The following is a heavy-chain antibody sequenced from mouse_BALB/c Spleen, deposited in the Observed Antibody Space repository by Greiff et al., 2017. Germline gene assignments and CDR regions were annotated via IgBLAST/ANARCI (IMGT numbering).Heavy chain of an antibody. CDR2: IYPGNSDT. Sequence: VQLKQSGTVLARPGASVKMSCKASGYTFTSYWMHWVKQRPGQGLEWIGAIYPGNSDTSYNQKFKGKAKLTAVTSTSTAYMELSSLTNEDSAVYYCTKGATMITTRGSYYAMDYWGQGTSVTVSS. D-gene: IGHD2-4*01. J-gene: IGHJ4*01. V-gene: IGHV1-5*01. CDR1: GYTFTSYW. CDR3: TKGATMITTRGSYYAMDY.